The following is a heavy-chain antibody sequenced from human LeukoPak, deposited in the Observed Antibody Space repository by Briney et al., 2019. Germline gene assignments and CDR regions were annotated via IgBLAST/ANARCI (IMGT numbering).Heavy chain of an antibody. CDR3: ARNDFWSGYLIYYYYGMDV. J-gene: IGHJ6*02. V-gene: IGHV3-30*04. D-gene: IGHD3-3*01. CDR1: GFTFSSYA. CDR2: ISYDGSNK. Sequence: GGSLRLSCAASGFTFSSYAMHWVRQAPGKGLEWVAVISYDGSNKYYADSVKGRFTISRDNSKNTLYLQMNSLRAEDTAVYYCARNDFWSGYLIYYYYGMDVWGQGTTVTVSS.